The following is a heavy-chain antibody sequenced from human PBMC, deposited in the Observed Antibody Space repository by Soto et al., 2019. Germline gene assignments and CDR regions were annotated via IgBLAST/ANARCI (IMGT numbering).Heavy chain of an antibody. V-gene: IGHV3-53*01. D-gene: IGHD6-13*01. CDR2: IYSGGST. Sequence: GGSLRLSCAASGFTVSSNYMSWVRQAPGKGLEWVSVIYSGGSTYYADSVKGRFTISRDNSKNTLYLQMNSLRAEDTAVYYCARDTSIAAAGTPPDYYYYGMDVWGQGTTVTVSS. J-gene: IGHJ6*02. CDR1: GFTVSSNY. CDR3: ARDTSIAAAGTPPDYYYYGMDV.